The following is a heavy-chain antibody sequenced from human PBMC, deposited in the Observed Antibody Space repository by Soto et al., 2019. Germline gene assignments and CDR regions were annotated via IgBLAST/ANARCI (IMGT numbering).Heavy chain of an antibody. D-gene: IGHD3-10*01. V-gene: IGHV1-69*19. Sequence: QVQLVQSGAEMKKPGSSVKVSCQSSGGTFNTYAMNWVRQAPGQGPEWMGDISPMFGAAYYAPKFQGRVTITADEPTGTSYMQLSSLTSEDTSLYFCAREVQVHTPAFVYWGQGTLVTVSS. J-gene: IGHJ4*02. CDR1: GGTFNTYA. CDR2: ISPMFGAA. CDR3: AREVQVHTPAFVY.